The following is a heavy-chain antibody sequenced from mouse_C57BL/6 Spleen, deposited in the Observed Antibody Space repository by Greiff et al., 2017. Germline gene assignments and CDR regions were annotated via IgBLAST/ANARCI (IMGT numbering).Heavy chain of an antibody. CDR3: ARSRYYGSSYPYAMDY. Sequence: VQLQQSGPELVKPGASVKISCKASGYTFTDYYINWVKQRPGQGLEWIGWIFPGSGSTYYNEKFKGKATLTVDKSSSTAYMLLSSLTSEDSAVYFCARSRYYGSSYPYAMDYWGQGTSVTVSS. CDR2: IFPGSGST. CDR1: GYTFTDYY. V-gene: IGHV1-75*01. J-gene: IGHJ4*01. D-gene: IGHD1-1*01.